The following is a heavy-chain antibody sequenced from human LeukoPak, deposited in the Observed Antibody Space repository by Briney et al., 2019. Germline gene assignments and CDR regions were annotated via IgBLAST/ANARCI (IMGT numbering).Heavy chain of an antibody. Sequence: GGSLRLSCAASGFTFSSYGMHWVRQAPGKGLEWVAVISYDGSNKYYADSVKGRFTISRDNSKNTLYPQMNSLRAEDTAVYYCAKGGGEYGGNFDYWGQGTLVTVSS. CDR2: ISYDGSNK. D-gene: IGHD4-23*01. V-gene: IGHV3-30*18. J-gene: IGHJ4*02. CDR1: GFTFSSYG. CDR3: AKGGGEYGGNFDY.